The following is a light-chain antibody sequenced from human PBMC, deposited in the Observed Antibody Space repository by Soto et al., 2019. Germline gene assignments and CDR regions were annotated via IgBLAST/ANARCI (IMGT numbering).Light chain of an antibody. CDR3: QQYYSYPLT. J-gene: IGKJ1*01. CDR2: AAS. V-gene: IGKV1-8*01. CDR1: QGISSY. Sequence: IPMTPFPSSLSASTGDRVTIPCWASQGISSYLAWYQQKPGKAPKLLIYAASTLQSGVPSRFSGSGSGTDFTLTISCLQSEDFATYYCQQYYSYPLTFGQGTKV.